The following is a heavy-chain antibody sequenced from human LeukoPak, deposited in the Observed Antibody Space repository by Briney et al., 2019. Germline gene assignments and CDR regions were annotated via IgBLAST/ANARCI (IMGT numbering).Heavy chain of an antibody. V-gene: IGHV4-59*01. CDR2: IYYSGST. Sequence: KTSETLSLTCTVPGGSISNYYWSWIRQPPGKGLERIGYIYYSGSTNYNPSLKSRVTISVDTSKNQFSPKLNSVTAADTAVYYCARLGRKTNSGTDYWGQGTLVTVSS. CDR3: ARLGRKTNSGTDY. CDR1: GGSISNYY. J-gene: IGHJ4*02. D-gene: IGHD4-23*01.